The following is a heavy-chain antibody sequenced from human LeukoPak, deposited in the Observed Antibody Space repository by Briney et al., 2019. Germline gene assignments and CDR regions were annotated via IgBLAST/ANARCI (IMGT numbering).Heavy chain of an antibody. CDR1: GFTFSIYC. CDR2: IKQDGSEK. Sequence: PGGSLRLSCAASGFTFSIYCMSWVRQAPGKGLEWVANIKQDGSEKYYADSVKGRFTISRDNAKNSLYLQMNSLRAEDTAVYYCARGAFRFVYWGQGTLVTVSS. J-gene: IGHJ4*02. CDR3: ARGAFRFVY. V-gene: IGHV3-7*01.